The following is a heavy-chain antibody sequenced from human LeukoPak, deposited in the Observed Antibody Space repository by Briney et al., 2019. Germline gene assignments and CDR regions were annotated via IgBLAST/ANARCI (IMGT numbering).Heavy chain of an antibody. Sequence: PGRSLRLSCAASGFTFSTYAMHWVRQAPGKGLEWVAVISYDGSNKYYADSVKGRFTISRDNSKNTLYLQMNSLRTEDTAVYYCADDYGGNSGLGAFDYWGQGTLVTVSS. CDR2: ISYDGSNK. D-gene: IGHD4-23*01. J-gene: IGHJ4*02. CDR1: GFTFSTYA. V-gene: IGHV3-30*04. CDR3: ADDYGGNSGLGAFDY.